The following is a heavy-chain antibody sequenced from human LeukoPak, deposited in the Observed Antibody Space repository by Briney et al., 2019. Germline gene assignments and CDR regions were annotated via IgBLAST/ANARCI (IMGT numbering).Heavy chain of an antibody. CDR1: GFDFGNYA. Sequence: GGCLRLSCAASGFDFGNYAVHWVRQAPGKGLQWVSGINWSSKMVAYAASVKGRLTISRDNAKNSLYLQMNSLTSEDTAFYFCAKGRREMATVDFEFWGQGTLVTVSS. CDR3: AKGRREMATVDFEF. J-gene: IGHJ4*02. D-gene: IGHD5-24*01. V-gene: IGHV3-9*01. CDR2: INWSSKMV.